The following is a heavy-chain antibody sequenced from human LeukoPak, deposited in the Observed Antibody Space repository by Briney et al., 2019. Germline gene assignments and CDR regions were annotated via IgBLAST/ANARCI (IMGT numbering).Heavy chain of an antibody. CDR3: GRQFYYDSSGYYLGY. CDR2: SYHSGST. CDR1: GGSISSSGHY. V-gene: IGHV4-39*01. J-gene: IGHJ4*02. D-gene: IGHD3-22*01. Sequence: SETLSLTCTVSGGSISSSGHYWGWIRQPPGKGLEWIGSSYHSGSTYYNPSLKSRVTISVDTSKNHFSLKLSSVTAADTAVYYCGRQFYYDSSGYYLGYWGQGTLVTVSS.